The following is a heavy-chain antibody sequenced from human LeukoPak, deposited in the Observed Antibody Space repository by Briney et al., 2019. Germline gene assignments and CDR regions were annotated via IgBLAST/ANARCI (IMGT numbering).Heavy chain of an antibody. J-gene: IGHJ3*02. D-gene: IGHD6-19*01. V-gene: IGHV3-7*05. CDR3: ACPRGWHGYGAYDI. CDR1: GFTVSSNY. CDR2: MNQAGNEK. Sequence: GGSLRLSCAASGFTVSSNYMSWVRQAPGKGLEWVANMNQAGNEKYYVDSVEGRFTISRDNAKSSLYLQMNSLRAEDTAVYYCACPRGWHGYGAYDIWGQGAMVTVSS.